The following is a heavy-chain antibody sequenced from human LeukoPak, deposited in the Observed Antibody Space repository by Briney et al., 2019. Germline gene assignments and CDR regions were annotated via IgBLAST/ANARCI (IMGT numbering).Heavy chain of an antibody. CDR2: MGWYSGSI. CDR1: GFTFDDCA. V-gene: IGHV3-9*01. CDR3: AKDRDYYYYCGMDV. Sequence: GGSLRLSCAASGFTFDDCAMHWVRQAPPKGLERVSGMGWYSGSIGYADSVKGSLTISRENRKNFLYPQMKSLSPEDTTLYYCAKDRDYYYYCGMDVWGQGATVTVS. J-gene: IGHJ6*01.